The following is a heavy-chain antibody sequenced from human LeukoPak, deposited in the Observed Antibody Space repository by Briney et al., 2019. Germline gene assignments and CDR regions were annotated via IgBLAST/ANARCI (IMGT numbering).Heavy chain of an antibody. CDR1: GYTFTSYG. CDR2: ISAYNGNT. CDR3: ARDPYVDTAMVPGY. V-gene: IGHV1-18*01. Sequence: ASVKVSCKASGYTFTSYGISWVRQAPGQGLEWMGWISAYNGNTNYAQKLQGRVTMTTDTSTSTAYMELRSLRSDDTAAYYCARDPYVDTAMVPGYWGQGTLVTVSS. J-gene: IGHJ4*02. D-gene: IGHD5-18*01.